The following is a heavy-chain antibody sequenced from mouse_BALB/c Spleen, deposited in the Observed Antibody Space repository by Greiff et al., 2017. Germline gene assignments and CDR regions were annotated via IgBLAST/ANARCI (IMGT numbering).Heavy chain of an antibody. V-gene: IGHV5-17*02. CDR1: GFTFSSFG. CDR2: ISSGSSTI. CDR3: ARSGGNYFDY. J-gene: IGHJ2*01. Sequence: EVKLEESGGGLVQPGGSRKLSCAASGFTFSSFGMHWVRQAPEKGLEWVAYISSGSSTIYYADTVTGRFTISRDNPKNTLFLQMTSLRSEDTAMYYCARSGGNYFDYWGQGTTLTVSS. D-gene: IGHD3-1*01.